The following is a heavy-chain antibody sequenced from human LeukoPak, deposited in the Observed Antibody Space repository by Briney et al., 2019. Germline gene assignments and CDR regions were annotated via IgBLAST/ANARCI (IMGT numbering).Heavy chain of an antibody. CDR2: ISSSSYI. CDR3: AREPGSFLPAAANDAFDI. Sequence: GGSLRLSCAASGFTFSSYSMNWVRQAPGKGLEWVSSISSSSYIYYADSVKGRFTISRDNAKNSLYLQMNSLRAEDTAVYYCAREPGSFLPAAANDAFDIWGQGTMVTVSS. CDR1: GFTFSSYS. D-gene: IGHD2-2*01. J-gene: IGHJ3*02. V-gene: IGHV3-21*01.